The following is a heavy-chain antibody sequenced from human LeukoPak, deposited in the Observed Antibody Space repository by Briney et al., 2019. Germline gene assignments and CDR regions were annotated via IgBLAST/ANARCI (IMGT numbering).Heavy chain of an antibody. V-gene: IGHV3-53*03. CDR1: GFTVANTR. D-gene: IGHD4-17*01. CDR2: TYRDGTT. J-gene: IGHJ4*02. Sequence: GGSLRLSCVASGFTVANTRMGWVRQPPGKGLEWVSVTYRDGTTSYADSVKGRFTISGDISKNTVYLQMNNLRAEDTAIYYCIRERFGDYAENWGQGTLVTVSS. CDR3: IRERFGDYAEN.